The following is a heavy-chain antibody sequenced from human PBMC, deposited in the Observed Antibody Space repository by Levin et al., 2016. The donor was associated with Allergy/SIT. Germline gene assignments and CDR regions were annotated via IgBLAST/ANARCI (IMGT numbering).Heavy chain of an antibody. V-gene: IGHV3-53*01. D-gene: IGHD2-2*01. CDR3: ARGGYCSSTSCYGDAFDI. Sequence: GGSLRLSCAASGFTVSSNYMSWVRQAPGKGLEWVSVIYSGGSTYYADSVKGRFTISRDNSKNTLYLQMNSLRAEDTAVYYCARGGYCSSTSCYGDAFDIWGQGTMVTVSS. CDR1: GFTVSSNY. J-gene: IGHJ3*02. CDR2: IYSGGST.